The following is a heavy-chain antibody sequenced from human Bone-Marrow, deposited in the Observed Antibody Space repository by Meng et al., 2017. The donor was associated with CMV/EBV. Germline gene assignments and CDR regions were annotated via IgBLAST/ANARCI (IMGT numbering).Heavy chain of an antibody. CDR3: ARIAAVAGTRGAFDI. J-gene: IGHJ3*02. Sequence: GESLKIPRAASGLTVSSDYRSWVRQAPGKGLEWVSVIYSGGSTYYADSVKGRFTISRDNSKNMLYLQINSLRAEDTAVYYCARIAAVAGTRGAFDIWGQGKMVTVPS. D-gene: IGHD6-19*01. CDR2: IYSGGST. V-gene: IGHV3-66*02. CDR1: GLTVSSDY.